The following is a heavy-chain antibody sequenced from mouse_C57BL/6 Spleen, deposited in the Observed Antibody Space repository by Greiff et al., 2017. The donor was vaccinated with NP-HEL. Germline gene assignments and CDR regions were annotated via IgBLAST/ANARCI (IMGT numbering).Heavy chain of an antibody. CDR1: GFTFSDAW. CDR3: TRRGFYDYDGRFAY. D-gene: IGHD2-4*01. CDR2: IRNKANNHAT. V-gene: IGHV6-6*01. Sequence: EVQRVESGGGLVQPGGSMKLSCAASGFTFSDAWMDWVRQSPEKGLEWVAEIRNKANNHATYYAESVKGRFTISRDDSKSSVYLQMNSLRAEDTGIYYCTRRGFYDYDGRFAYWGQGTLVTVSA. J-gene: IGHJ3*01.